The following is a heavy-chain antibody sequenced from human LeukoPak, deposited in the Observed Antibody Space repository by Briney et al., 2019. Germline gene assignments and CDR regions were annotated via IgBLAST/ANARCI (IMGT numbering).Heavy chain of an antibody. D-gene: IGHD5-24*01. CDR2: IYDSVNT. V-gene: IGHV4-59*08. CDR1: GGSISTYY. CDR3: ARAMDGYYDFDY. Sequence: SETLSLTCTVSGGSISTYYWSWIRQPPGKGLEWIGYIYDSVNTKYNPSLKSRVTISVDTSKNQLSLKLSSVTAADTAVYYCARAMDGYYDFDYWGQGTLVTVSS. J-gene: IGHJ4*02.